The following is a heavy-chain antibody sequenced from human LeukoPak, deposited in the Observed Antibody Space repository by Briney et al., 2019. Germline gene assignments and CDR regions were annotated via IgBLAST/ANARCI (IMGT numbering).Heavy chain of an antibody. Sequence: GGSLRLSCAASGFTFSTFAMSWVRQAPGKGLEWVSAITSAGSTYYAESVKGRFTISRDNSRNTLFLQMNSLRAEDTAIYYCAKDQGELRFDPWGQGTLVTVSS. D-gene: IGHD1-26*01. J-gene: IGHJ5*02. CDR1: GFTFSTFA. CDR2: ITSAGST. V-gene: IGHV3-23*01. CDR3: AKDQGELRFDP.